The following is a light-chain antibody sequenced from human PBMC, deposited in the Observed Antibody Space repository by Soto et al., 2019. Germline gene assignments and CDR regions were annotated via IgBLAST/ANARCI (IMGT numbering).Light chain of an antibody. CDR1: SSNIGAGYD. J-gene: IGLJ1*01. V-gene: IGLV1-40*01. CDR3: QSYDSALSAFYV. CDR2: HNS. Sequence: QSVLTQPPSVSGAPGQRVTISCTGSSSNIGAGYDVHWYQQLPGTAPKLLIYHNSDRPSGVPDRFSGSKSGTSASLAITGLQAEDEADYYCQSYDSALSAFYVFGTGTKVTVL.